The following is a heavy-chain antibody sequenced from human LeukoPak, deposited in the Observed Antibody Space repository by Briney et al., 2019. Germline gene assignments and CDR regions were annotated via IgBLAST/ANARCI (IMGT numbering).Heavy chain of an antibody. CDR3: APQPYYYDSSGYYYYYYMDV. Sequence: GGSLRLSCAASGFTFSSYWMSCVRQAPGKGLEWVANIKQDGSEKYHVDSVKGRFTISRDNSKNTLYLQMNSLRAEDTAVYYCAPQPYYYDSSGYYYYYYMDVGGKGTTVTVSS. V-gene: IGHV3-7*03. CDR1: GFTFSSYW. J-gene: IGHJ6*03. D-gene: IGHD3-22*01. CDR2: IKQDGSEK.